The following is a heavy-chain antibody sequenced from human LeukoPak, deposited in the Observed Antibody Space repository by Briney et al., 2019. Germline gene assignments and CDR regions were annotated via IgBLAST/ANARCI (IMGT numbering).Heavy chain of an antibody. Sequence: GGSLSLSCAASGFTFTSYWMTWVRQAPGKGLEWVANTKHDGSERYYVDSVKGRFTIPRDNVKISVFLQMDSLRAEDTAVYYCARGGLYGHYYFDYWGQGTLVTVTS. CDR2: TKHDGSER. J-gene: IGHJ4*02. D-gene: IGHD2-8*01. CDR3: ARGGLYGHYYFDY. CDR1: GFTFTSYW. V-gene: IGHV3-7*04.